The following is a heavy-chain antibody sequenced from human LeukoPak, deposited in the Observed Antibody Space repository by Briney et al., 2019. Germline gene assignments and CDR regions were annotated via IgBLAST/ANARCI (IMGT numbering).Heavy chain of an antibody. CDR3: ARGSGRTMIVPQPFDY. CDR1: GYTFTSYY. J-gene: IGHJ4*02. CDR2: INPRGGST. Sequence: ASMKVSCKASGYTFTSYYMHWVRQAPGQGLEWMGIINPRGGSTSYAQKFQGRVTMTRDTSTSTVYMELSSLRSEDTAVYYCARGSGRTMIVPQPFDYWGQGTLVSVSS. V-gene: IGHV1-46*01. D-gene: IGHD3-22*01.